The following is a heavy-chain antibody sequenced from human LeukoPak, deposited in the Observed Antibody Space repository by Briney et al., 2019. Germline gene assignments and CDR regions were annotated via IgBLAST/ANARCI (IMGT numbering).Heavy chain of an antibody. D-gene: IGHD5-24*01. CDR1: GYSFTSYW. CDR2: IYPGDPDS. CDR3: AKSRDGYNYSPFDY. V-gene: IGHV5-51*01. Sequence: GESLKISCKGSGYSFTSYWIVWVRQMPGRGLDWMGIIYPGDPDSTYSPSFQGRVTISADKSTSTAYLQWSSLEASDTAMYYCAKSRDGYNYSPFDYWGQGTLVTVSS. J-gene: IGHJ4*02.